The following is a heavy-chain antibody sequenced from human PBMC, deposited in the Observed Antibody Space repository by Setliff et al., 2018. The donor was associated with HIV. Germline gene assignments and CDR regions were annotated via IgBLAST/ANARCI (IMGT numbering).Heavy chain of an antibody. CDR3: ARDGGSSGWYFVLGYSDY. Sequence: SETLSLTCNVSGGSTDSGSYYWAWIRQPPGKGLEWIGSMYYTGSTYYNPSLKSRVTISIDTSKNQFSLKLNSVTAADTAMYYCARDGGSSGWYFVLGYSDYWGPGTLVTVSS. D-gene: IGHD6-19*01. CDR1: GGSTDSGSYY. J-gene: IGHJ4*02. CDR2: MYYTGST. V-gene: IGHV4-39*02.